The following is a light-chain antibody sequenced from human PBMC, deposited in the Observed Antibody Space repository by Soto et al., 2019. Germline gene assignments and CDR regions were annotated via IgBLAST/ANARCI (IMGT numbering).Light chain of an antibody. CDR2: RNK. V-gene: IGLV1-47*01. J-gene: IGLJ3*02. CDR1: SSNIGSDF. CDR3: AAWDHSLSGWM. Sequence: QSVLTQPPSASATPGQRVTISCSGSSSNIGSDFVFWYLQLPGTAPKLLIYRNKQRPSGVPDRFSGSKSGTSASLAISGLRSEDEADYYCAAWDHSLSGWMIGGGTKLTVL.